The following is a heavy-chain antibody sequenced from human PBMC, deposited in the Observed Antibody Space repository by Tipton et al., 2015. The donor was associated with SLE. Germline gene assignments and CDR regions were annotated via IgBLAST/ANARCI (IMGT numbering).Heavy chain of an antibody. Sequence: QLVQSGAEVKKPGASVKVSCKASGYTFTGYGISWVRQAPGQGLEWMGWISAYNGNTNYAQKLQGRVTMTTDTSTSTAYMELRSLRSVDTAVYYCARAVAVAGMDYYYGMDVRGRGTTAPVS. CDR2: ISAYNGNT. J-gene: IGHJ6*04. D-gene: IGHD6-19*01. V-gene: IGHV1-18*01. CDR3: ARAVAVAGMDYYYGMDV. CDR1: GYTFTGYG.